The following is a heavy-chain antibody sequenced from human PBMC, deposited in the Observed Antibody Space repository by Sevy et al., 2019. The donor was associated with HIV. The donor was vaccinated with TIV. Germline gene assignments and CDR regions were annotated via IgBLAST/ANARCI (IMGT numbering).Heavy chain of an antibody. CDR2: INPNSGGT. Sequence: ASVKVSCKASGYTFTGYYMHWVRQAPGQGLEWRGWINPNSGGTNYAQKFQGRVTMTRDMSISTAYMELSRLRSDDTAVYYCARGFYYYDSSGYYWPWGQGTLVTVSS. J-gene: IGHJ5*02. D-gene: IGHD3-22*01. CDR3: ARGFYYYDSSGYYWP. CDR1: GYTFTGYY. V-gene: IGHV1-2*02.